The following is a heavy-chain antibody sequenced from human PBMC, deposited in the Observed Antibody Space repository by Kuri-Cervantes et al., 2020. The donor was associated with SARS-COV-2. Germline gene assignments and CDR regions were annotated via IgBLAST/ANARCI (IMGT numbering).Heavy chain of an antibody. V-gene: IGHV3-74*01. CDR2: INPDGSYT. CDR3: VRDGDHWNFDY. Sequence: ETLSLTCAASGFTFSGHWIHWVRQAPGKGLVWVSRINPDGSYTNNADSVKGRFTLSRDNAKNMLFLQMNSLRAEYTAVYYCVRDGDHWNFDYWGQGTLVTVSS. J-gene: IGHJ4*02. CDR1: GFTFSGHW. D-gene: IGHD1-1*01.